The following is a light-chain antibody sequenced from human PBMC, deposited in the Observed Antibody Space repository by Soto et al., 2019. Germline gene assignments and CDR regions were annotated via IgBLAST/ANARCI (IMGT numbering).Light chain of an antibody. CDR1: SSDVGAYNY. J-gene: IGLJ1*01. V-gene: IGLV2-14*01. CDR2: DVS. CDR3: SSYTTSSVYV. Sequence: QSVLTQPASVSGSPGQSITISCTGTSSDVGAYNYVSWYQQHPGKAPKLMIYDVSNRPSGVSSRFSGSKSGNTASLTFSGLQAEDEADYYCSSYTTSSVYVFGIGTKVTVL.